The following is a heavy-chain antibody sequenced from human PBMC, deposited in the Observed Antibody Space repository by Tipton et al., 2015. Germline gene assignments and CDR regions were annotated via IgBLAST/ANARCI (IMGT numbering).Heavy chain of an antibody. Sequence: TLSLTCTVSGASISSGAYYWSWIRQHPGKDLECIGYIYYTGTTYYNPSLKSRVTISMDTSKNQFSLKLSSVTAADTAVYYCARHDYTDYYFDYWGQGTLVTVSS. J-gene: IGHJ4*02. CDR3: ARHDYTDYYFDY. CDR2: IYYTGTT. V-gene: IGHV4-31*03. CDR1: GASISSGAYY. D-gene: IGHD4-17*01.